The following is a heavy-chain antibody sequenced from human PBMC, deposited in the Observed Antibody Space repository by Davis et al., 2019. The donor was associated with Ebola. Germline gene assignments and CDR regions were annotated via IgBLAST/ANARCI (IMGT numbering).Heavy chain of an antibody. CDR2: VIPGDSDP. J-gene: IGHJ4*02. CDR1: GYSFSTFW. CDR3: ARGTPGVSTFFFFDS. D-gene: IGHD4-11*01. Sequence: GGSLRLSCKGSGYSFSTFWIGWVRQMPGKGLDWMGMVIPGDSDPVYSPSFQGQVTISVDTSTRTVHLQWSSLKASDTGIYFCARGTPGVSTFFFFDSWGQGTPVTVSS. V-gene: IGHV5-51*01.